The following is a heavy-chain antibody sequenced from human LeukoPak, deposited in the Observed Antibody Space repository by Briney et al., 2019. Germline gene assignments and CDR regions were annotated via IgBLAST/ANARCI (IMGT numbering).Heavy chain of an antibody. J-gene: IGHJ5*02. V-gene: IGHV6-1*01. CDR2: TYYRSKWYN. D-gene: IGHD5-24*01. CDR1: GDSVSSNSAA. Sequence: SQTLSLTCAFSGDSVSSNSAAWNWIRQSPSRGLEWLGRTYYRSKWYNDYAVSVKSRITINPDTSKNQFSLQLNSVTPEDTAVYYCALESRDYRSVNWFVPWGQGTLVTVSS. CDR3: ALESRDYRSVNWFVP.